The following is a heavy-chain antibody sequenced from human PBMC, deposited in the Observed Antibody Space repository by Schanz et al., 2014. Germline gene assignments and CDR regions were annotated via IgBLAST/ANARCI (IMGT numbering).Heavy chain of an antibody. CDR2: ISSSSSTR. CDR3: AKDAPYPFDL. CDR1: GFAFSSYS. J-gene: IGHJ2*01. V-gene: IGHV3-48*01. Sequence: EVQLVESGGGLVQPGGSLRLSCLASGFAFSSYSMNWVRQAPGKGLEWVSYISSSSSTRYYADSVKGRFTISRDNSKITLYLQMNSLRAEDTAIYYCAKDAPYPFDLWGRGTLITVSS.